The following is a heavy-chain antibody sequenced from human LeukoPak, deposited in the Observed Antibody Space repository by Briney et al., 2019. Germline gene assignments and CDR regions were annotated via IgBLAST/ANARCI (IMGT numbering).Heavy chain of an antibody. D-gene: IGHD6-19*01. CDR1: GGSFSGYY. J-gene: IGHJ4*02. Sequence: SETLSLTCAVYGGSFSGYYWSWIRQPPGKGLEWIGEINHSGSTNYNPSLKSRVTISVDTSKNQFSLKLSSVTAADTAVYYCARRRMGSGWYNHYFDYWGQGTLVTVSS. CDR2: INHSGST. V-gene: IGHV4-34*01. CDR3: ARRRMGSGWYNHYFDY.